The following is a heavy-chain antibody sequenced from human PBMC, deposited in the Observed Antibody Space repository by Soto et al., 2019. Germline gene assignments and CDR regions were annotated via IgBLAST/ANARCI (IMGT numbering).Heavy chain of an antibody. CDR3: ARQVFGVVIPAPSDY. V-gene: IGHV5-10-1*01. CDR1: GYSFTSYW. CDR2: IDPSDSYT. J-gene: IGHJ4*02. Sequence: VESLKISCKGSGYSFTSYWISWVRQMPGKGLEWMGRIDPSDSYTNYSPSFQGHVTISADKSISTAYLQWSSLKASDTAMYYCARQVFGVVIPAPSDYWGQGTLVTVSS. D-gene: IGHD3-3*01.